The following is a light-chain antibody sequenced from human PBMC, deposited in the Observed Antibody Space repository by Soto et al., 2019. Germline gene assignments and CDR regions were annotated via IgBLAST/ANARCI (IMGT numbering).Light chain of an antibody. Sequence: QSALTQPASVSGSPGQSITISCTGTSNDVGGFNYVSWYQHHPGKVPKLIIYDVTNRPSGVFNRFSGSKSGSTASLTISGLQAEDEALYYCSSYTSTNTVVFGGGTKVTVL. CDR2: DVT. CDR3: SSYTSTNTVV. V-gene: IGLV2-14*01. J-gene: IGLJ3*02. CDR1: SNDVGGFNY.